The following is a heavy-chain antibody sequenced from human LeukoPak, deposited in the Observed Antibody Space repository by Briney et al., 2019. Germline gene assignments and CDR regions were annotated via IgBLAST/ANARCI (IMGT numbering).Heavy chain of an antibody. Sequence: GASVKVSCKAAGYTFTSYDINWVRQATGQGLEWMGWMNPNSGNTGYAQKFQGRVTITRNTSISTAYMELSSLRSEDTAVYYCARAPLVLATIVAFDIWGQGTMVTVSS. D-gene: IGHD5-24*01. J-gene: IGHJ3*02. V-gene: IGHV1-8*03. CDR2: MNPNSGNT. CDR3: ARAPLVLATIVAFDI. CDR1: GYTFTSYD.